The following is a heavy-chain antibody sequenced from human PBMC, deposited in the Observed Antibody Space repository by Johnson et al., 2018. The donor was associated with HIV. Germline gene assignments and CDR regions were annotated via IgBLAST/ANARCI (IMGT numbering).Heavy chain of an antibody. CDR3: AREGGIAAAGTYAFDI. V-gene: IGHV3-11*04. CDR2: ISSSGNTI. Sequence: QVQLVESGGAVVQPGRSLRLSCAASGFTFSDYYMSWIRQAPGKGLEWVSYISSSGNTIYYADSVKGRFTISRDNSKNTLYLQMNSLRAEDTAVYYCAREGGIAAAGTYAFDIWGQGTMVTVSS. J-gene: IGHJ3*02. D-gene: IGHD6-13*01. CDR1: GFTFSDYY.